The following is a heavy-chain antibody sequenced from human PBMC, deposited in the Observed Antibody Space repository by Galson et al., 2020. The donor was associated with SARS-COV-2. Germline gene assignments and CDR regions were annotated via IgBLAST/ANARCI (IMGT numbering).Heavy chain of an antibody. CDR3: ARVPPVDLYYYYYMDV. J-gene: IGHJ6*03. Sequence: GGSLRLSCAASGFTFSSYWMSWVRQAPGKGLEWVANIKQDGSEKYYVDSVKGRFTISRDNAKHSLYLQMNSLRAEDTAVYYCARVPPVDLYYYYYMDVWGKGTTVTISS. D-gene: IGHD3-9*01. CDR1: GFTFSSYW. V-gene: IGHV3-7*01. CDR2: IKQDGSEK.